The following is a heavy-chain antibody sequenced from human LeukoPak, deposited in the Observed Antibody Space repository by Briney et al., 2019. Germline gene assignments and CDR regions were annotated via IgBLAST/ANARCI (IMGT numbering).Heavy chain of an antibody. CDR1: GGSFSGYY. V-gene: IGHV4-34*01. D-gene: IGHD4-11*01. CDR3: ATLDYSNYWYYFDY. CDR2: INHSGST. J-gene: IGHJ4*02. Sequence: KPSETLSLTCAVYGGSFSGYYWSWIRQPPGKGLEWIGEINHSGSTNYNPSLKSRVTISVDTSKNQFSLKLSSVTAADTAVYYCATLDYSNYWYYFDYWGQGTLVTVSS.